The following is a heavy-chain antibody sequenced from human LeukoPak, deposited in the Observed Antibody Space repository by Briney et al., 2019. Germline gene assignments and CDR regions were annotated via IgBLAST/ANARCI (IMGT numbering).Heavy chain of an antibody. J-gene: IGHJ4*02. V-gene: IGHV3-48*03. CDR3: ARERVGATIPFGY. CDR2: ISSSDSTT. CDR1: GFTFSSYE. Sequence: GGSLRLSCAASGFTFSSYEMDWVRQAPGKGLEWVSYISSSDSTTYYADSVKGRFTISSDKAKNSLYLQMNSLSAEDTAVYYCARERVGATIPFGYWGQGTLVTVSS. D-gene: IGHD1-26*01.